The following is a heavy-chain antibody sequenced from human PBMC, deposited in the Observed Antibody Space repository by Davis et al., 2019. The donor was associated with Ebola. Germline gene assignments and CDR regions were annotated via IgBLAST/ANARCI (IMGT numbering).Heavy chain of an antibody. CDR2: ISGSGGST. CDR1: GFTFSSYA. CDR3: AKDRDCSSTSCLIYYYYYGMDV. Sequence: GESLKISCAASGFTFSSYAMSWVRQAPGKGLEWVSAISGSGGSTYYADSVKGRFTISRDNSKNTLYLQMNSLRAEDTAVYYCAKDRDCSSTSCLIYYYYYGMDVWGQGTTVTVSS. J-gene: IGHJ6*02. D-gene: IGHD2-2*01. V-gene: IGHV3-23*01.